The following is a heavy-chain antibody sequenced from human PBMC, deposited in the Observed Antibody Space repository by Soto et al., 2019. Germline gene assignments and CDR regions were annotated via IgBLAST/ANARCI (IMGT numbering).Heavy chain of an antibody. V-gene: IGHV1-69*06. J-gene: IGHJ4*02. CDR2: IIPIFGTA. CDR1: GGTFSSYA. CDR3: ARRYSSGWLDY. Sequence: SVKVSCKASGGTFSSYAISWVRQAPGQGLEWMGGIIPIFGTANYAQKFQGRVTITGDTSMSTAYMELSRLRSDDTAVYYCARRYSSGWLDYWGQGTLVTVSS. D-gene: IGHD6-19*01.